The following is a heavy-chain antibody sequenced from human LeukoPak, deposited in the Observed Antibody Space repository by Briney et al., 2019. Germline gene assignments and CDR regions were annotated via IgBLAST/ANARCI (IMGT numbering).Heavy chain of an antibody. CDR2: IHSSGDYI. CDR3: AREYNSRATFDY. D-gene: IGHD1-20*01. CDR1: ASGVAFTSHS. J-gene: IGHJ4*02. Sequence: PGGSLRLSCAASASGVAFTSHSMNWVRQAPGKGLEWISYIHSSGDYIFYADSVKGRFTVSRDNARNSLYLQMNSLRADDTAIYYCAREYNSRATFDYWGQGTLATVSS. V-gene: IGHV3-21*05.